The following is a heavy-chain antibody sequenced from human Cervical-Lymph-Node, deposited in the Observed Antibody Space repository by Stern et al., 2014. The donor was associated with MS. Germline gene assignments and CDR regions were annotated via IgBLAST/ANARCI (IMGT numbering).Heavy chain of an antibody. J-gene: IGHJ4*02. V-gene: IGHV1-46*01. D-gene: IGHD6-13*01. CDR1: GYTFTSYY. Sequence: QVQLVQSGAEVKKPGASVTVSCKASGYTFTSYYMPWERQAPGPRIGWMGIINPSGGSTSYAQKFQGRVTMTRDTSTSTVYMELSSLRSEDTAVYYCARGPPYSSSWTKFDYWGQGTLVTVSS. CDR2: INPSGGST. CDR3: ARGPPYSSSWTKFDY.